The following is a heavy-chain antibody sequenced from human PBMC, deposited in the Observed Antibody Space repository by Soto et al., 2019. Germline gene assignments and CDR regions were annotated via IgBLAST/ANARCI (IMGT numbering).Heavy chain of an antibody. CDR1: GGSISSYY. Sequence: SETLSLTCTVSGGSISSYYWSWIRQPPGKGLEWIGYIYYSGSTNYNPSLKSRVTISVDTSKNQFSLKLSSVTAADTAVYYCARVGSGYRDAFDIWGQGTMVTVSS. D-gene: IGHD5-18*01. CDR2: IYYSGST. CDR3: ARVGSGYRDAFDI. J-gene: IGHJ3*02. V-gene: IGHV4-59*01.